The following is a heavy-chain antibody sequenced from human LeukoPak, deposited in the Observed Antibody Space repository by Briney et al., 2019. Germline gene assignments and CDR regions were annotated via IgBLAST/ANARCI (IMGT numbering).Heavy chain of an antibody. CDR2: IIPIFGTA. V-gene: IGHV1-69*13. Sequence: SVKVSCKASGGTFSSYAISWARQAPGQGLEWMGGIIPIFGTANYAQKFQGRVTITADESTSTAYMELSSLRSEDTAVYYCAGHDFWSGSWFDPWGQGTMVTVSS. D-gene: IGHD3-3*01. CDR1: GGTFSSYA. J-gene: IGHJ5*02. CDR3: AGHDFWSGSWFDP.